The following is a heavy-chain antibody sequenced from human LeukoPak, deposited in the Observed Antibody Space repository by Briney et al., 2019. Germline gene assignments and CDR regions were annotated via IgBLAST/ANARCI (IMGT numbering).Heavy chain of an antibody. J-gene: IGHJ4*02. CDR1: GGSISSSSYY. CDR2: IYYSGST. Sequence: SETLSLTCTASGGSISSSSYYWGWIRQPPGKGLEWIGSIYYSGSTYYNPSLKSRVTISVDTSKNQFSLKLSSVTAADTAVYYCARVGITIFGVVTTIDYWGQGTLVTVSS. CDR3: ARVGITIFGVVTTIDY. V-gene: IGHV4-39*01. D-gene: IGHD3-3*01.